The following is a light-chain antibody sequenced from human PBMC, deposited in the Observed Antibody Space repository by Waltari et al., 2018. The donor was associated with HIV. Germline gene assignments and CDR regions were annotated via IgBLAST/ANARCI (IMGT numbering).Light chain of an antibody. V-gene: IGLV7-46*01. CDR3: LLSYSGARFWV. CDR2: DPS. Sequence: QAVVTQEPSLTVSPGGTVTPTCGSSTGAVTSGHYPYWFQQKPGQAPRTLIYDPSNKHSWTPARFSGSLLGGKAALTLSGAQPEDEAEYYCLLSYSGARFWVFGGGTKLTVL. CDR1: TGAVTSGHY. J-gene: IGLJ3*02.